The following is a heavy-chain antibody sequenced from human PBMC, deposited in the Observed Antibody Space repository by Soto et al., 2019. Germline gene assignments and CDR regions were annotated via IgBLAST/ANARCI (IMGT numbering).Heavy chain of an antibody. CDR2: IYHSGST. V-gene: IGHV4-30-2*01. J-gene: IGHJ4*02. CDR3: ARASGYYDSSGYSFIGKLDY. CDR1: GGSISSEGYS. D-gene: IGHD3-22*01. Sequence: PSETLSLTCADSGGSISSEGYSGSWIRQPPGKGLEWIGYIYHSGSTYYNPSLKSRVTISVDRSKNQFSLKLSSVTAADTAVYYCARASGYYDSSGYSFIGKLDYWGQGTLVTVSS.